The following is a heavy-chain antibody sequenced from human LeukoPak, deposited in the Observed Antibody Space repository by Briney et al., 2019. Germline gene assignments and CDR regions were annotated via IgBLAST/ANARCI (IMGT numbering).Heavy chain of an antibody. D-gene: IGHD3-10*01. V-gene: IGHV3-33*01. Sequence: GGSLRLSCAASGFTFSSHGMHWVRQAPGKGLEWVAVIWYDGSKRYHADSVKGRFTISRDNSRNTLYLQMNSLRAEDTAVYYCARVGSGSYYQDYWGQGTLVTVSS. CDR1: GFTFSSHG. CDR2: IWYDGSKR. J-gene: IGHJ4*02. CDR3: ARVGSGSYYQDY.